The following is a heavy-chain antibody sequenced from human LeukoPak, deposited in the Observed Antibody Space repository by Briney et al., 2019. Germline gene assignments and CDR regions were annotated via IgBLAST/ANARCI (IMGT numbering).Heavy chain of an antibody. V-gene: IGHV3-23*01. CDR2: ISGSGGST. J-gene: IGHJ4*02. D-gene: IGHD3-10*01. CDR1: GFTFSSYA. CDR3: AKSGPGFGELSWFDY. Sequence: GGSLRLSCAASGFTFSSYAMSWVRQAPGKGLEWVSAISGSGGSTYYADSVKGRSTISRDNSKNTLYLQMNSLRAEDTAVYYCAKSGPGFGELSWFDYWGQGTLVTVSS.